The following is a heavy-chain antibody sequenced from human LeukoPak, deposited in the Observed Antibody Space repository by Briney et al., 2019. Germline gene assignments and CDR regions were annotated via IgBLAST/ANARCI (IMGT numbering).Heavy chain of an antibody. Sequence: GGSLRLSCAASGFTFSSYIMNWVRQAPGKGLEWVSSISSSSSYIYYADSVKGRFTISRDNAKNSLYLQMNSLRAEDTAVYYCAREIQRDYYDSSGYPIDYWGQGTLVTVSS. CDR2: ISSSSSYI. D-gene: IGHD3-22*01. CDR1: GFTFSSYI. CDR3: AREIQRDYYDSSGYPIDY. J-gene: IGHJ4*02. V-gene: IGHV3-21*01.